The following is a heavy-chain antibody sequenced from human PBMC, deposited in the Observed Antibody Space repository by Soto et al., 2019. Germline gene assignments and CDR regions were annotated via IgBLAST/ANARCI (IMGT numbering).Heavy chain of an antibody. V-gene: IGHV3-23*01. CDR1: GFTFSSYA. Sequence: GGSLRLSCAASGFTFSSYAMSWVRQAPGKGLEWVSAISGSGGSTYYADSVKGRFTISGDNSKNTLYLQMNSLRAEDTAVYYCAKDPALSSGWPTAFDYWGQGTLVTVSS. CDR2: ISGSGGST. J-gene: IGHJ4*02. CDR3: AKDPALSSGWPTAFDY. D-gene: IGHD6-19*01.